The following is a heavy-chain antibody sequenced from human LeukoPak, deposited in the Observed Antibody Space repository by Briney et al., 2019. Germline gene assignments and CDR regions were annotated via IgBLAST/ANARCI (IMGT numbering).Heavy chain of an antibody. Sequence: SETLSLTCAVSGYSISSGYYWGWIRQPRGKGLEWIGSIYHSGSTYYNPSLKSRVTISVDTSKNQFSLRLSSVTAADTAVYYCARQGVLRFLEWLSDFDYWGQGTLVTVSS. J-gene: IGHJ4*02. CDR3: ARQGVLRFLEWLSDFDY. D-gene: IGHD3-3*01. CDR2: IYHSGST. V-gene: IGHV4-38-2*01. CDR1: GYSISSGYY.